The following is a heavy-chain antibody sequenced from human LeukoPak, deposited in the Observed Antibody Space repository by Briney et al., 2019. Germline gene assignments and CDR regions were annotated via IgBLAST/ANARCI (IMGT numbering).Heavy chain of an antibody. Sequence: SQTLSLTCTVSGGSISSYYWSWIRQPPGKGLEWIGYIYYSGSTNYNPSLKSRATISVDTPKNQFSLKLSSVTAADTAVYYCARVATYCSSSSCSRLDWFDPWGQGTLVTVSS. CDR1: GGSISSYY. V-gene: IGHV4-59*01. CDR2: IYYSGST. CDR3: ARVATYCSSSSCSRLDWFDP. J-gene: IGHJ5*02. D-gene: IGHD2-2*01.